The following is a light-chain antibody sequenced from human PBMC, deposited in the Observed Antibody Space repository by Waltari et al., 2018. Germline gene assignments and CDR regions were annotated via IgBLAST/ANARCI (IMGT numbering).Light chain of an antibody. J-gene: IGLJ1*01. CDR2: EVS. CDR3: CSYAGSSTF. V-gene: IGLV2-23*02. CDR1: SSDVGSYNL. Sequence: QSALTQPASVSGSPGQSTTISCTGTSSDVGSYNLLSWYQQHPGKAPKLMIYEVSKRPSGVSNRFSGSKSGNTASLTISGLQAEDEADYYCCSYAGSSTFFGTGTKVTVL.